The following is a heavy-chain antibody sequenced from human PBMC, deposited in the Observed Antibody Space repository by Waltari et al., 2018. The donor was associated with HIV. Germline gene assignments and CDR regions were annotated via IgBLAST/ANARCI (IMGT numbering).Heavy chain of an antibody. D-gene: IGHD3-16*01. Sequence: HVQLEPLATGRLKPSQTLSLTCAVHGESLSDYTRDPYQSFNDSPCSWSRHPTGTGLECIGEISHIVSTNYNPALKSPVSITIDTSNKQFSLKLRSVTAADTAIYYCARSAGHAHLWAHYGDYWGQGKLVTVSS. V-gene: IGHV4-34*01. CDR1: GESLSDYT. J-gene: IGHJ4*02. CDR2: ISHIVST. CDR3: ARSAGHAHLWAHYGDY.